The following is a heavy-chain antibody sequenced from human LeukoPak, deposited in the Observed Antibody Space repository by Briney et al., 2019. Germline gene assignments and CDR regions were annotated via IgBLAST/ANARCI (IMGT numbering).Heavy chain of an antibody. Sequence: SETLSLTCTVSGGSISSSSYYWGWIRQPPGTGLEWIGSIYYSGSTYYNPSLKSRVTISVDTSKNQFSPKLSSVTAADTAVYYCARHVRSLGDGYNYFDYWGQGTLVTVSS. CDR3: ARHVRSLGDGYNYFDY. J-gene: IGHJ4*02. D-gene: IGHD5-24*01. V-gene: IGHV4-39*01. CDR1: GGSISSSSYY. CDR2: IYYSGST.